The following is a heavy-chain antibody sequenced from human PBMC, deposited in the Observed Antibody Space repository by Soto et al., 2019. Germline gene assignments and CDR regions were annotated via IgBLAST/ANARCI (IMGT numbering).Heavy chain of an antibody. Sequence: SETLALTCAVSGGSISSGGYSWSWIRQPPGKGLEWIGYIYHSGSTYYNPSLKSRVTISVDRSKNQFSLKLSSVTAADTAVYYCARSVDPWGQGTLVTVSS. CDR3: ARSVDP. J-gene: IGHJ5*02. V-gene: IGHV4-30-2*01. CDR2: IYHSGST. CDR1: GGSISSGGYS.